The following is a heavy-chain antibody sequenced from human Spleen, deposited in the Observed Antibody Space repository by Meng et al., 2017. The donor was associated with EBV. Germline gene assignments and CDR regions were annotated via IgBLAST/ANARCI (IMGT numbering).Heavy chain of an antibody. V-gene: IGHV4-4*03. Sequence: QRPREGSGPGLVKPLGTLSLTCAVANGSISSNKWWSWVRQSPGKGLEWIGEISHSGSPNYNPSLKSRVTMSVDKSKNYFSLNLSSVTAADTAVYYCAREEGSSSSWALGYWGQGILVTVSS. CDR1: NGSISSNKW. CDR2: ISHSGSP. J-gene: IGHJ4*02. D-gene: IGHD6-13*01. CDR3: AREEGSSSSWALGY.